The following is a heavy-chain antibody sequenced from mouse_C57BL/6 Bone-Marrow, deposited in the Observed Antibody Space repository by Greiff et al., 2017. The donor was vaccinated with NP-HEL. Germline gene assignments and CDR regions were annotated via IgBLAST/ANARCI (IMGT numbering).Heavy chain of an antibody. D-gene: IGHD2-4*01. CDR3: TTAYYDYDGYFEV. Sequence: VQLQQSGAELVRPGASVKLSCTASGFNIKDDYMHWVKQRPEQGLEWIGWIDPENGDTEYASTFSGTATITADTSSNTAYLQRSSLTSEDTAGYYCTTAYYDYDGYFEVWGTGTTVTVSS. CDR1: GFNIKDDY. J-gene: IGHJ1*03. V-gene: IGHV14-4*01. CDR2: IDPENGDT.